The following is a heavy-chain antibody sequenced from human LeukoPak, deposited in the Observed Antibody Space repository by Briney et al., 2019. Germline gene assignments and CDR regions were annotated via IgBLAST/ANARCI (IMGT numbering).Heavy chain of an antibody. Sequence: GSLRLSCAASGFTFSSYGMHWVRQAPGKGLEWVAVIRYDGSNKYYADSVKGRFTISRDNSKNTLYLQMNSLRAEDTAVYYCAKFSVPYSSGWYFDYWGQGTLVTVSS. CDR2: IRYDGSNK. CDR1: GFTFSSYG. CDR3: AKFSVPYSSGWYFDY. J-gene: IGHJ4*02. V-gene: IGHV3-30*02. D-gene: IGHD6-19*01.